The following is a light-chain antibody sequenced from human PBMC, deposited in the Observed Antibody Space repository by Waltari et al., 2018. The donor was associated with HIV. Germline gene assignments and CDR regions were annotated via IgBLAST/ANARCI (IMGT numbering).Light chain of an antibody. Sequence: DIVMTQTPPSLSVTPGQPASFSCNSSQSLKHTDGKTYLYWYLHRPGQSPQVLIYEVSNRYAGVPDRFSGSGSGTHVTLKIARVEAEDVGSYYCMQSLHLLCTFGQGTKLEIK. J-gene: IGKJ2*02. CDR1: QSLKHTDGKTY. CDR3: MQSLHLLCT. CDR2: EVS. V-gene: IGKV2D-29*02.